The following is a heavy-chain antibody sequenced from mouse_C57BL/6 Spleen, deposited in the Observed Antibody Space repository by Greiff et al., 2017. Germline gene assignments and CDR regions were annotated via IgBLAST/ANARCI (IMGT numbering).Heavy chain of an antibody. J-gene: IGHJ4*01. CDR1: GYTFTDYN. D-gene: IGHD2-5*01. Sequence: VQLQQSGPELVKPGASVKIPCKASGYTFTDYNMDWVKQSHGKSLEWIGDINPNNGGTIYNQKFKGKATLTVDKSSSTTYMELRRLTSEDTAVYYCARYYSNGYYAMDYWGQGTSVTVSS. V-gene: IGHV1-18*01. CDR3: ARYYSNGYYAMDY. CDR2: INPNNGGT.